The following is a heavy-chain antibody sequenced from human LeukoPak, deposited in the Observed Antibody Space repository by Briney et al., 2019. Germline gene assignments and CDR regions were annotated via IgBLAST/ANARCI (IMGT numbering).Heavy chain of an antibody. Sequence: TGGSLRLSYAVSAFAVGATWTASARQAPGKGLECVANIKPDGSTRYYVDSVKGRFTVSRDNAKNSLYLQMNSLRVEDTGIYYCTSDLNDHSGGWGQGTLVTVSS. CDR3: TSDLNDHSGG. D-gene: IGHD2-15*01. CDR2: IKPDGSTR. CDR1: AFAVGATW. V-gene: IGHV3-7*01. J-gene: IGHJ4*02.